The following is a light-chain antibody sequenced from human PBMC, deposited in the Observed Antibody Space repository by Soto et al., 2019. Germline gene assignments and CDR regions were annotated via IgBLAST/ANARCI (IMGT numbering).Light chain of an antibody. V-gene: IGKV1-12*01. J-gene: IGKJ1*01. CDR3: LQVKSFPRT. CDR1: QDINNR. Sequence: DIQMTQSPSSVSASVGDRVTITCRASQDINNRLAWFQQRPGRAPKYLIQAASILQSGFPSRFSGSGSGTDFTLTIISLQPEDLATYYCLQVKSFPRTFGQGTKVELK. CDR2: AAS.